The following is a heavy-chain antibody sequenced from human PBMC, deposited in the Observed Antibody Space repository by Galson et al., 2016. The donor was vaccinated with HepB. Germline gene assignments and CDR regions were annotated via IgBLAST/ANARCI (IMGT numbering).Heavy chain of an antibody. CDR3: ARGGQTNYDFWTGSQRGLSFDS. Sequence: SETLSLTCSVSGDSVSSGSHFWNWTRQPPGKGLEWIGEITHSGSTSYTPSPKSRVTISADTSKNQFSLKLSSVTAADTAVYYCARGGQTNYDFWTGSQRGLSFDSWAQGTLVTVSS. J-gene: IGHJ4*02. CDR2: ITHSGST. CDR1: GDSVSSGSHF. V-gene: IGHV4-39*07. D-gene: IGHD3-3*01.